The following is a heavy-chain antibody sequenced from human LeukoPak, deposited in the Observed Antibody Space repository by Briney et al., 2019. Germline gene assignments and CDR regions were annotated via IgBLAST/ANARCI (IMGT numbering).Heavy chain of an antibody. CDR2: IYYSGST. CDR1: GGSISNGDHY. Sequence: SETLSLTCTVSGGSISNGDHYWSWIRQHPGKGLEWIGHIYYSGSTNYNPSLKSRVTISVDTSKNQFSLKLTSVTAADTAVYYCARGVGAVYWYFDLWGRGTLVTVSS. V-gene: IGHV4-61*08. D-gene: IGHD1-26*01. CDR3: ARGVGAVYWYFDL. J-gene: IGHJ2*01.